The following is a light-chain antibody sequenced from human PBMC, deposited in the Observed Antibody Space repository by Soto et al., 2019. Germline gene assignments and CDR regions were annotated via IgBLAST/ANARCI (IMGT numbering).Light chain of an antibody. CDR2: SNN. Sequence: QSVMTQAPSASGTHGQRVTISCSVSTSNIGSNTVNWYQQLPGTAPKLLIYSNNQRPSGVPDRFSGSKSGTSASLAISGLQSEDEADYYCAAWDDSLNGYVFATGTKVTVL. V-gene: IGLV1-44*01. J-gene: IGLJ1*01. CDR1: TSNIGSNT. CDR3: AAWDDSLNGYV.